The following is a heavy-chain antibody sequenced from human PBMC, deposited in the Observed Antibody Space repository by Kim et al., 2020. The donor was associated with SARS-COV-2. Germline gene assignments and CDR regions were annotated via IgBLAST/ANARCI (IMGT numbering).Heavy chain of an antibody. J-gene: IGHJ6*02. Sequence: ASVKVSCKASGYTFTSYGISWVRQAPGQGLEWMGWISAYNGNTNYAQKLQGRVTMTTDTSTSTAYMELRSLRSDDTAVYYCAREGSYDFWSGGYYYYGMDVWGQGTTVTVSS. V-gene: IGHV1-18*01. CDR1: GYTFTSYG. D-gene: IGHD3-3*01. CDR3: AREGSYDFWSGGYYYYGMDV. CDR2: ISAYNGNT.